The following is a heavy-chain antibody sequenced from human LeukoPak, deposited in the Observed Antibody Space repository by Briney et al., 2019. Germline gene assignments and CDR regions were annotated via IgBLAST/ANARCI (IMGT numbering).Heavy chain of an antibody. CDR2: ISGSGGST. Sequence: GGSLRLSCAASGFTFSSYAMSWVRQAPGKGLEWVSAISGSGGSTYYADSVKGRFTISRDNSKNTLYLQMNSLRAEDTAAYYCAKWAYYYDSSGYYFDYWGQGTLVTVSS. D-gene: IGHD3-22*01. J-gene: IGHJ4*02. V-gene: IGHV3-23*01. CDR3: AKWAYYYDSSGYYFDY. CDR1: GFTFSSYA.